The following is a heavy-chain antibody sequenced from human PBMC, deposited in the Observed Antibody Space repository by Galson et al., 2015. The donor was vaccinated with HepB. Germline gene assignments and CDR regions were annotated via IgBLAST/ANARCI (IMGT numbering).Heavy chain of an antibody. CDR1: GGTFSSYA. Sequence: SVKVSCKASGGTFSSYAISWVRQAPGQGLEWMGGIIPIFGTANYAQKFQGRVTITADKSTSTAYMELSSLRSEDTAVYYCARGPPGTFNGYYFDYWGQGTLVTVSS. V-gene: IGHV1-69*06. CDR3: ARGPPGTFNGYYFDY. D-gene: IGHD1-1*01. J-gene: IGHJ4*02. CDR2: IIPIFGTA.